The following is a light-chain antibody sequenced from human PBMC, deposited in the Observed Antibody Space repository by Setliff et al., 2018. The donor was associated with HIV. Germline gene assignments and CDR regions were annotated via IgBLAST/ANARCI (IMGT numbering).Light chain of an antibody. CDR2: DVS. V-gene: IGLV2-14*03. J-gene: IGLJ1*01. CDR1: SSDVGAYHY. Sequence: QSVLTQPASVSGSPGQSITISCTGTSSDVGAYHYVSWYQQYPGKAPKLMIYDVSKRPSGVSDRFSGSKSGNTASLTISGLQAEDEADYYCTSYTSSNTYVFGTGTKVT. CDR3: TSYTSSNTYV.